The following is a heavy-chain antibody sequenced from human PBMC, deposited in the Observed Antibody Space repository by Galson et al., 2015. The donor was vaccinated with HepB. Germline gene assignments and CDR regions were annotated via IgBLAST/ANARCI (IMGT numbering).Heavy chain of an antibody. CDR3: ARQLGFSSMDV. D-gene: IGHD3-16*01. V-gene: IGHV4-59*08. CDR1: GGSISSYY. J-gene: IGHJ6*02. Sequence: ETLSLTCTVSGGSISSYYWSWIRQPPGKGLEWIAYISNSGSTNYNPSLKSRVAISIDTSKNQCSLKLRSVTAADTAVYYCARQLGFSSMDVWGQGTTVTVSS. CDR2: ISNSGST.